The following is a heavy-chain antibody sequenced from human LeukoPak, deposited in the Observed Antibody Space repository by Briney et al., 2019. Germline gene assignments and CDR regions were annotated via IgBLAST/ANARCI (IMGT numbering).Heavy chain of an antibody. D-gene: IGHD3-22*01. CDR3: ARESGLVKVYDSRGSFHDPFDV. Sequence: SQTLSLTCTVSGGSIKSATYYWSWIRQPAGKGLGLEWLGRVHTSIYNSGDTDYSPFFKSRLTISVDTSKNQFSLQLTSVTAADTAIYYCARESGLVKVYDSRGSFHDPFDVWGRGTMVTVSS. CDR1: GGSIKSATYY. J-gene: IGHJ3*01. CDR2: VHTSIYNSGDT. V-gene: IGHV4-61*02.